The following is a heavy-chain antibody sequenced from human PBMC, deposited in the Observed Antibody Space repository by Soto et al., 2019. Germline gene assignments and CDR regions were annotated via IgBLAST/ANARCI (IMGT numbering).Heavy chain of an antibody. Sequence: GGSLRLSCAASGLTFSSYEMNWVRQAPGKGLEWVSYISSSGSTIYYADSVKGRFTISRDNAKNSLYLQMNSLRAEDTAVYYCARTPALYNWFDPWGQGTLVTVSS. CDR1: GLTFSSYE. J-gene: IGHJ5*02. CDR3: ARTPALYNWFDP. CDR2: ISSSGSTI. V-gene: IGHV3-48*03. D-gene: IGHD2-2*01.